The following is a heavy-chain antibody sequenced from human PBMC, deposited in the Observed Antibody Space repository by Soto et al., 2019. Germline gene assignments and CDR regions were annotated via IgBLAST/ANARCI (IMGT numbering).Heavy chain of an antibody. CDR2: ISSSSSYT. CDR3: ARNTYYYDSSGFSDLDY. D-gene: IGHD3-22*01. V-gene: IGHV3-11*06. J-gene: IGHJ4*02. Sequence: PVGSLRLSCAASGFTFSDYYMSWIRQAPGKGLEWVSYISSSSSYTNYADSVKGRFTISRDNAKNSLYLQMNSLRAEDTAVYYCARNTYYYDSSGFSDLDYWGQGTLVTVSS. CDR1: GFTFSDYY.